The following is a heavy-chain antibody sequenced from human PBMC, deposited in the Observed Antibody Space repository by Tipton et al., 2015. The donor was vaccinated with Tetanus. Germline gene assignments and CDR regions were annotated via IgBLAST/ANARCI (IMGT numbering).Heavy chain of an antibody. D-gene: IGHD3-22*01. CDR2: IYYSGST. V-gene: IGHV4-30-4*01. Sequence: LRLSCTVSGGSISSGDYYWSWIRQPPGKGLEWIGYIYYSGSTYYNPSLKSRVTISVDTSKHQFPLKLSSVTAADTAVYYCARGLSYYYDSSGYIYYYYYGMDVWGQGTTVTVSS. CDR1: GGSISSGDYY. J-gene: IGHJ6*02. CDR3: ARGLSYYYDSSGYIYYYYYGMDV.